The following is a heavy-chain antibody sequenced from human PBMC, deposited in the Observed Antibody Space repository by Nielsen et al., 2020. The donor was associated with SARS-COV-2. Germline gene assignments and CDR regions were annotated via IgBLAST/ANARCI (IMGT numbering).Heavy chain of an antibody. Sequence: GESLKISCAASGFTFTSYDMTWVRQAPGKGLEWVASISGDSNYIFYSELVKGRFTMSRDNGKNSLYLQMNTLRSEDTALYYCTRGFYSQSDCWGQGTLVTVS. CDR2: ISGDSNYI. V-gene: IGHV3-21*01. CDR3: TRGFYSQSDC. CDR1: GFTFTSYD. J-gene: IGHJ4*02. D-gene: IGHD2-15*01.